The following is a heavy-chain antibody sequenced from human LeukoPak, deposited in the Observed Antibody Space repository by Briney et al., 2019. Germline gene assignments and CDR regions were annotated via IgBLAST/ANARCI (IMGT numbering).Heavy chain of an antibody. D-gene: IGHD3-9*01. J-gene: IGHJ4*02. CDR3: ATGDFDWLLGYFDY. CDR2: ISGSGGST. Sequence: GGSLRLSCAASGFTFSSYAMSWVRQAPGKGPEWVSAISGSGGSTYYADSVKGRFAISRDNSKNTLYLQMNSLRAEDTAVYYCATGDFDWLLGYFDYWGQGTLVTVSS. CDR1: GFTFSSYA. V-gene: IGHV3-23*01.